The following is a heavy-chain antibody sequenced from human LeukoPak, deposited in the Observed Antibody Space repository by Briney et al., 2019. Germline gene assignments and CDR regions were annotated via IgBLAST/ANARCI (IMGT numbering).Heavy chain of an antibody. CDR1: GFTFSSYW. CDR3: ARGGGLDV. Sequence: GGSLRLACAASGFTFSSYWMNWARQAPGKGLEWVASINHNGNVNYYVDSVKGRFTISRDNAKNSLYLQMSNLRAEDTAVYFCARGGGLDVWGQGATVTVSS. J-gene: IGHJ6*02. CDR2: INHNGNVN. V-gene: IGHV3-7*03. D-gene: IGHD3-16*01.